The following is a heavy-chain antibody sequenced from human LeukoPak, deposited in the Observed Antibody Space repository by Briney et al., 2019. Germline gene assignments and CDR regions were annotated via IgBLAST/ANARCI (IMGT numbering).Heavy chain of an antibody. Sequence: PSETLSLTCTVSGSSISSYFWSWIRQPPGKGLEWIGYIYYTGSTTYNPSLKSRVTISVDTSKKQLFLKMDSLTAADTAVYYCARLIGSSTVADYWGQGTLVTVSS. D-gene: IGHD1-14*01. J-gene: IGHJ4*02. CDR2: IYYTGST. V-gene: IGHV4-59*08. CDR3: ARLIGSSTVADY. CDR1: GSSISSYF.